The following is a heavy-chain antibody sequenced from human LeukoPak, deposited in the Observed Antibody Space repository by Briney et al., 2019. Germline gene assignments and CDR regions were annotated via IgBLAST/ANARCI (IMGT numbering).Heavy chain of an antibody. V-gene: IGHV4-59*01. CDR3: AREKGNSYGYDY. CDR1: GGSISSFY. Sequence: SETLSLTCTVSGGSISSFYWTWIRQPPGKGLEWIGYIYYSGSTNYNPSLESRVTISVDTSMNQFSLKLSSVTAADTAVYYCAREKGNSYGYDYWGQGTLVTVSS. D-gene: IGHD5-18*01. CDR2: IYYSGST. J-gene: IGHJ4*02.